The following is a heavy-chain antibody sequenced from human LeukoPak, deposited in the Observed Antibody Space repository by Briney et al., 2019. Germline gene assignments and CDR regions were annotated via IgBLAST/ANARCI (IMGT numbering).Heavy chain of an antibody. J-gene: IGHJ6*02. Sequence: GGSLRLSCAASGFTFSSYAMSWVRQAPGKGLEWVSAISGSGGSAYYADSVKGRFTISRDNSKNTLYLQMNGLRAEDTAVYYCAKDPFHSSSWDFYYYYGMDVWGQGTTVTVSS. D-gene: IGHD6-13*01. V-gene: IGHV3-23*01. CDR1: GFTFSSYA. CDR3: AKDPFHSSSWDFYYYYGMDV. CDR2: ISGSGGSA.